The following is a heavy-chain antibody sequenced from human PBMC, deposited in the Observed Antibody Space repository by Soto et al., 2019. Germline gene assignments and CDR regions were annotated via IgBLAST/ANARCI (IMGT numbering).Heavy chain of an antibody. CDR2: ISYDGSIK. CDR3: ANSEYSRYKNIDV. D-gene: IGHD5-18*01. V-gene: IGHV3-30*18. Sequence: GSLRLSCAASGFTFRGYGMHWVRQAPGRGLGWVALISYDGSIKYYADSVRGRFTISRDNSKNTLYLQMSSLRAEDTAVYYCANSEYSRYKNIDVWGQGTTVTVSS. J-gene: IGHJ6*02. CDR1: GFTFRGYG.